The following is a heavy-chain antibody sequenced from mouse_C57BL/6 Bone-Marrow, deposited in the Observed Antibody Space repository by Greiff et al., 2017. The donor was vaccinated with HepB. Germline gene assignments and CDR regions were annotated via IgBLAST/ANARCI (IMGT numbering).Heavy chain of an antibody. V-gene: IGHV1-69*01. CDR1: RETGKKEG. J-gene: IGHJ3*01. D-gene: IGHD2-4*01. CDR2: IDPSDSYT. Sequence: VQKQQKGAERGREGEAVKRGGKEERETGKKEGREGDKNRPGQGLEWIGEIDPSDSYTNYNQKFKGKSTLTVDKSSSTAYMQLSSLTSEDSAVYYCARQGYYDYLAWFAYWGQGTLVTVSA. CDR3: ARQGYYDYLAWFAY.